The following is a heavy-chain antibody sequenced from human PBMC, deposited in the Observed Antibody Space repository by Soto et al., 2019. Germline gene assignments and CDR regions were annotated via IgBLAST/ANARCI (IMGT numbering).Heavy chain of an antibody. V-gene: IGHV3-30-3*01. D-gene: IGHD2-15*01. CDR1: GFTFSSYA. CDR2: ISYDGSNK. Sequence: HPGGSLRLSCAASGFTFSSYAMHWVRQAPGKGLEWVAVISYDGSNKYYADSVKGRFTISRDNSKNTLYLQMNSLRAEDTAVYYCARGPHCSGGSCYSGWFDPWGQGTLVTVSS. CDR3: ARGPHCSGGSCYSGWFDP. J-gene: IGHJ5*02.